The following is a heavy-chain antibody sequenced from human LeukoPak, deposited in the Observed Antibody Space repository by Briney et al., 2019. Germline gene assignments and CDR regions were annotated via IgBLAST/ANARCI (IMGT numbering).Heavy chain of an antibody. CDR2: INPNSGDT. CDR1: GYIFTDYY. CDR3: ARVAYGNNATPFDH. V-gene: IGHV1-2*06. J-gene: IGHJ4*02. Sequence: ASVEVSCKASGYIFTDYYIHWVRQAPGQGPEWMGRINPNSGDTDSAQKFQGRVTMTRVTSITTVYMEMRRLTSDDTAVYYCARVAYGNNATPFDHWGQGTLVIVSS. D-gene: IGHD4-11*01.